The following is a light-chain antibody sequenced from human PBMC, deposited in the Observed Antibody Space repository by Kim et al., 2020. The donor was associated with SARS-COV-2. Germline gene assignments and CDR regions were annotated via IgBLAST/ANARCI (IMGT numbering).Light chain of an antibody. V-gene: IGLV3-1*01. CDR3: QARDSSTAV. CDR2: QDS. Sequence: SYELTQPPSVSVSPGQTASITCSGDKLGDKYACWYQQKPGRSPVLVIYQDSKRPSGIPERFSGSNSGNTATLTISGTQAMDEADYYCQARDSSTAVFGGGTQLTVL. CDR1: KLGDKY. J-gene: IGLJ2*01.